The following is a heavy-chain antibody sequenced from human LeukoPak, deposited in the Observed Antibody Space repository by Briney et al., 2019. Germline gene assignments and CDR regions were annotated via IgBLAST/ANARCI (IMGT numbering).Heavy chain of an antibody. V-gene: IGHV3-23*01. CDR1: GFTFSSYA. Sequence: GGSLRLSFAASGFTFSSYAMSWVRQAPGKGLEWVSAISGSGGSTYYADSVKGRFTISRDNSKNTLYLQMNSLRAKDTAVYYCARFGLSPSLRYFDYWGQGTLVTVSS. J-gene: IGHJ4*02. CDR2: ISGSGGST. D-gene: IGHD3-10*01. CDR3: ARFGLSPSLRYFDY.